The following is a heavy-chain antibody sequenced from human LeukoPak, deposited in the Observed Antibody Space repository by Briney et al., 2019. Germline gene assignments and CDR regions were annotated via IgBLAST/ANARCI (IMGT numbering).Heavy chain of an antibody. CDR2: FYYSGNT. J-gene: IGHJ6*02. Sequence: PSETLSLTCTVSGSSISSYYWSWIRQPPGKGLEWIGYFYYSGNTNYNPSLKSRVTISVDTSKNQFSLKLSSVTAADTAVYYCARGGIATTDVWGQGTTVTVSS. D-gene: IGHD1-26*01. CDR1: GSSISSYY. CDR3: ARGGIATTDV. V-gene: IGHV4-59*01.